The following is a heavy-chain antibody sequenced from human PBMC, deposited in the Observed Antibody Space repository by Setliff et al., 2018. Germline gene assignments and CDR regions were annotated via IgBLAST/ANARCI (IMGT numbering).Heavy chain of an antibody. D-gene: IGHD3-16*01. J-gene: IGHJ4*02. CDR3: ARDGGEY. Sequence: LRLSCAASGFTFSRYWMSWVRQAPGKGLEGVANIKQDGREKYYVDSVKGRFTISRDNAKNTLYLQMNSLRAEDTAVYYCARDGGEYWGQGTLVTVSS. CDR2: IKQDGREK. V-gene: IGHV3-7*01. CDR1: GFTFSRYW.